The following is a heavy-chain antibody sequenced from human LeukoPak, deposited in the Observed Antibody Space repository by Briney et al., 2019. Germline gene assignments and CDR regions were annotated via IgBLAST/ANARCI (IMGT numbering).Heavy chain of an antibody. CDR2: MRYDGSNK. J-gene: IGHJ6*04. Sequence: PGGSLRLSCAASGFIFNTYVMHWVRQAPGKGLEWLAFMRYDGSNKNYADSVKGRFTISRDNTKNSLYLQMNSLRAEDTAVYYCAELGITMIGGVWGKGTTVTISS. CDR1: GFIFNTYV. V-gene: IGHV3-30*02. CDR3: AELGITMIGGV. D-gene: IGHD3-10*02.